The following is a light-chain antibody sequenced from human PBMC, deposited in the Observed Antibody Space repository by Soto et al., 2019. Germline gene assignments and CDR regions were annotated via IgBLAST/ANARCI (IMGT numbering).Light chain of an antibody. CDR1: QSVSSN. CDR2: GAS. J-gene: IGKJ4*01. CDR3: QQYNNWPALT. Sequence: EIVMTQSPATLSVSPEERATLSCRASQSVSSNLAWYQQKPGQPPRLLIYGASTRATGIPARFSGSGSGTEFTLTISSLQSEDFAVYYCQQYNNWPALTFGGGTKVEI. V-gene: IGKV3-15*01.